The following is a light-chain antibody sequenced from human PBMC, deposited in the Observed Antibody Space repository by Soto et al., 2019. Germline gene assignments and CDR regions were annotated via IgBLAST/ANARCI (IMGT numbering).Light chain of an antibody. CDR1: QSVSGS. V-gene: IGKV3-11*01. CDR2: DAS. CDR3: QQRSNWVYT. J-gene: IGKJ2*01. Sequence: EIVLTQSPATLSLSPGERATLSCRASQSVSGSLAWYQQKPGRAPRLLIYDASNRATGIPARFSGSGSGTDFTLTISSLEPEDFALYYCQQRSNWVYTFGQGTKLEIK.